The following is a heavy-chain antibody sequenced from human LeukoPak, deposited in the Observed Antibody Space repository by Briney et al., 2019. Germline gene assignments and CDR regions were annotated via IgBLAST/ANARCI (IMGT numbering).Heavy chain of an antibody. CDR1: GFSFTNYW. J-gene: IGHJ4*02. Sequence: GESLKISCKGSGFSFTNYWIAWVRQMPGKGLEWMGIIYPGDSDTRYSPSFQGQVTISADKSISTAYLQWSSLKASDTAMYYCARVRGEWEPSFDYWGQGTLVTVSS. D-gene: IGHD1-26*01. V-gene: IGHV5-51*01. CDR2: IYPGDSDT. CDR3: ARVRGEWEPSFDY.